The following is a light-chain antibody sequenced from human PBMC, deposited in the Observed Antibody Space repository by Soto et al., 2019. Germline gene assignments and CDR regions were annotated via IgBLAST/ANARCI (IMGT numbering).Light chain of an antibody. CDR2: DAS. Sequence: VFTQSPGPLSLSQGERATLSCNSSQTITKGNLAWYQQKPGQAPRLLIYDASNRATGIPARFSGSGSGTDFTLTISSLEPEDFAIYYCQQCYNWPQWTFGQGTKVDIK. CDR1: QTITKGN. V-gene: IGKV3-11*01. J-gene: IGKJ1*01. CDR3: QQCYNWPQWT.